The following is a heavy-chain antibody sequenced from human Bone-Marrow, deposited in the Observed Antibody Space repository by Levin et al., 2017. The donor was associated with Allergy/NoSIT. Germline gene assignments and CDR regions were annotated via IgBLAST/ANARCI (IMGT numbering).Heavy chain of an antibody. J-gene: IGHJ3*02. Sequence: PGGSLRLSCTVSGGSISSYYWSWIRQPAGKGLEWIGRIYTSGSTNYNPSLKSRVTMSVDTSKNQFSLKLSSVTAADTAVYYCARDLVVGANNDLKGDQNAFDSWGQGTMVTVSS. CDR3: ARDLVVGANNDLKGDQNAFDS. CDR2: IYTSGST. V-gene: IGHV4-4*07. CDR1: GGSISSYY. D-gene: IGHD1-26*01.